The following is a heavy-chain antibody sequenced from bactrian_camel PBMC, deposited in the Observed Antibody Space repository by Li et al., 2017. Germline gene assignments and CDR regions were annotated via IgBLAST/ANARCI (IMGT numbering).Heavy chain of an antibody. CDR3: AATREYCAGGYCYRNDFDN. CDR1: GFTFSSTW. J-gene: IGHJ4*01. CDR2: TSTGGGTK. V-gene: IGHV3S1*01. Sequence: HVQLVESGGGLVQPGGSLRLSCATSGFTFSSTWMYWVRQAPGKGLEWVSSTSTGGGTKNYADSVKGRFTVSSDSGKTTLDLQMNNLQPEDTAMYICAATREYCAGGYCYRNDFDNFGQGTQVTVS. D-gene: IGHD2*01.